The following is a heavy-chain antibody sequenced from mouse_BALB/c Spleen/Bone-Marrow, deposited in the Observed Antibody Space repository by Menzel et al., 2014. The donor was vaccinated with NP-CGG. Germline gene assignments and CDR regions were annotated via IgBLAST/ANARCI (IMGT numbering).Heavy chain of an antibody. Sequence: VQLLQSGAELVSPGVSVLISCKGSGYTFSDSALHWVKPRHATSLEWIGVISTYYGDASYNQKFKGKATMTGDKSYSAAYMELARQTAEDSAIYYCARETLLRSGYFEVWGAGTTVTVTT. J-gene: IGHJ1*01. CDR3: ARETLLRSGYFEV. CDR1: GYTFSDSA. V-gene: IGHV1S137*01. CDR2: ISTYYGDA. D-gene: IGHD1-2*01.